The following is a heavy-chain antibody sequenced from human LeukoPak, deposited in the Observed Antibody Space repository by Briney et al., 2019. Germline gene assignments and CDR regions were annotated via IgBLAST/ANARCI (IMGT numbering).Heavy chain of an antibody. CDR2: ISAYNGNT. D-gene: IGHD6-13*01. V-gene: IGHV1-18*01. Sequence: GASVKVSCKVSGYTLTELSMHRVRQAPGQGLEWMGWISAYNGNTNYAQKLQGRVTMTTDTSTSTAYMELRSLRSDDTAVYYCAAIAYIAAADPPDYWGQGTLVTVSS. J-gene: IGHJ4*02. CDR3: AAIAYIAAADPPDY. CDR1: GYTLTELS.